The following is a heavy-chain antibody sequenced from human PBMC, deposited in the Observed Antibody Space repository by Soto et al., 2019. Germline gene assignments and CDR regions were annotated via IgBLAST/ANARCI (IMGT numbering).Heavy chain of an antibody. Sequence: SETLSLTCAVSGGSISSGGYSWSWIRQPPGKGLEWIGYIYHSGSTYYNPSLKSRVTISVDRSKNQFSLKLSSVTAADTAVYYCARDFKRYSSPPGSLVYWGLGTLVTSPQ. V-gene: IGHV4-30-2*01. D-gene: IGHD6-13*01. CDR2: IYHSGST. CDR1: GGSISSGGYS. J-gene: IGHJ4*02. CDR3: ARDFKRYSSPPGSLVY.